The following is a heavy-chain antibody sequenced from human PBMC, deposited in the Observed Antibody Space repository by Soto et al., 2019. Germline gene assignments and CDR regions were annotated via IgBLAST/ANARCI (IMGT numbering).Heavy chain of an antibody. Sequence: QVQLVQSGAEVQKPGSSVKVSCKASGGTFSSYAISWVRQAPGQGLEWMGGIIPIFGTANYAQKFQGRVTITADKSTSTAYMELSSLRSEDTAVYYCAGGGALDCSSTSCYTGSYYYYYYGMDVWGQGTTVTVSS. V-gene: IGHV1-69*06. CDR3: AGGGALDCSSTSCYTGSYYYYYYGMDV. CDR1: GGTFSSYA. D-gene: IGHD2-2*02. CDR2: IIPIFGTA. J-gene: IGHJ6*02.